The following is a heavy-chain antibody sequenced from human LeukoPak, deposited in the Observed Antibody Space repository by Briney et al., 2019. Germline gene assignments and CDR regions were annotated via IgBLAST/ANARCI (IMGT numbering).Heavy chain of an antibody. V-gene: IGHV3-48*04. J-gene: IGHJ4*02. CDR3: ARDLDYGGNSNFDY. D-gene: IGHD4-23*01. CDR1: GLTFSSYS. CDR2: ISSSGSTI. Sequence: GGSLRLSCAASGLTFSSYSLSWVRQAPRKGLEWVSYISSSGSTIYYADSVKGRFTISRDNAKNTLYLQMNSLRAEDTAVYHCARDLDYGGNSNFDYWGQGTLVTVSS.